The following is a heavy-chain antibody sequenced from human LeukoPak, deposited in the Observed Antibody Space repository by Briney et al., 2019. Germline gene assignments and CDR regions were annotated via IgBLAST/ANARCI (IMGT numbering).Heavy chain of an antibody. J-gene: IGHJ5*02. CDR2: INAGNGNT. Sequence: ASVKVSCKASGYTFTSYAMHWVRQAPGQRLEWMGWINAGNGNTKYSQKFQGRVTITRDTSASTAYMELSSLRSEDTAVYYCARGLSYGQGWFDPWGQGTLVTVSS. CDR3: ARGLSYGQGWFDP. CDR1: GYTFTSYA. V-gene: IGHV1-3*01. D-gene: IGHD2-8*01.